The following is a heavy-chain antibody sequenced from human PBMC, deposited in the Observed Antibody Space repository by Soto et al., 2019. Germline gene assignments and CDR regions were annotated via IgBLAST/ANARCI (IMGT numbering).Heavy chain of an antibody. J-gene: IGHJ3*02. D-gene: IGHD6-25*01. CDR1: GFTFSSYG. CDR3: AKGPKRRGHDAFDI. CDR2: ISYDGSNK. V-gene: IGHV3-30*18. Sequence: QVQLVESGGGVVQPGRSLRLSCAASGFTFSSYGMHWVRQAPGKGLEWVAVISYDGSNKYYADSVKGRFTISRDNSKNTLYLQMNSLRAEDTAVYYCAKGPKRRGHDAFDIWGQGTMVTVSS.